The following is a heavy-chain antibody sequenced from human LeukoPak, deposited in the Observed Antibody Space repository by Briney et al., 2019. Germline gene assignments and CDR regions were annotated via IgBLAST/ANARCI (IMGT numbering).Heavy chain of an antibody. Sequence: SETLSLTCAVYGGSFSGYYRSWIRQPPGKGLEWIGEINHSGSTNYNPSLKSRVTISVDTSKNQFSLKLSSVTAADTAVYYCARGSGNMGYCSSTSCRILNWFDPWGQGTLVTVSS. V-gene: IGHV4-34*01. CDR1: GGSFSGYY. J-gene: IGHJ5*02. D-gene: IGHD2-2*01. CDR3: ARGSGNMGYCSSTSCRILNWFDP. CDR2: INHSGST.